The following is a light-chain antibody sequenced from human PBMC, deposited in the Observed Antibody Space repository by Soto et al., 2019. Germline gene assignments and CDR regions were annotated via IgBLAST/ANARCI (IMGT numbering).Light chain of an antibody. V-gene: IGLV2-23*01. CDR2: EGS. CDR1: SSDIGTYDL. J-gene: IGLJ2*01. Sequence: QSALTQPASVSGSPGQSITISCTGTSSDIGTYDLVSWYQHYPGKVPRLIIYEGSKRPSGVSNRFSGSKSGNTASLTISGLQAEDGSHYYCCSYAGGGTLLFGGGTKVTVL. CDR3: CSYAGGGTLL.